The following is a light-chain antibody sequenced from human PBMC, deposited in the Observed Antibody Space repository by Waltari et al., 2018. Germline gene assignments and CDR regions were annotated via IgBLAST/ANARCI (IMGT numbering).Light chain of an antibody. CDR1: QSVLYSSNNKNY. V-gene: IGKV4-1*01. Sequence: DIVMTQSPDSLAVSLGERATINCKSSQSVLYSSNNKNYLAWYPQKPGQPPKLLIYWASTRESGVPDRFSGSGSGTDVTLTISSLQAEDVAVYYCQQYYSTPLTFGGGTKVEIK. J-gene: IGKJ4*01. CDR3: QQYYSTPLT. CDR2: WAS.